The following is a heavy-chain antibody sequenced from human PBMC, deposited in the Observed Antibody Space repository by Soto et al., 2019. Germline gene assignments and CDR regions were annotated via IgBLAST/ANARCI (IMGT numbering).Heavy chain of an antibody. Sequence: EVQLVESGGGLVQPGRSLRLSCAASGFTFEDYVMHWVRQAPGKGLEWVSRITWNSRIIGYADSVKGRFTISRDNAKHSLYLQMNSLRAEDTSLYYCAKDNDGGYDAFEIWGQGTMVTVSS. V-gene: IGHV3-9*01. D-gene: IGHD3-16*01. CDR1: GFTFEDYV. CDR2: ITWNSRII. CDR3: AKDNDGGYDAFEI. J-gene: IGHJ3*02.